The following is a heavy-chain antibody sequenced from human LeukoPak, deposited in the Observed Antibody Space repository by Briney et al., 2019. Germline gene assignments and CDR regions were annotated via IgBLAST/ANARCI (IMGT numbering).Heavy chain of an antibody. J-gene: IGHJ4*02. D-gene: IGHD6-19*01. V-gene: IGHV4-59*01. Sequence: PSETVSLTCTVSGGSISSYYWSWIRQPPGKGLEWIGYIYYSGSTNYNPSLESRVTISVDTSKNQFSLKLSSVTAADTAVYYCARDRSGGWYAYFDYWGQGTLVTVSS. CDR3: ARDRSGGWYAYFDY. CDR2: IYYSGST. CDR1: GGSISSYY.